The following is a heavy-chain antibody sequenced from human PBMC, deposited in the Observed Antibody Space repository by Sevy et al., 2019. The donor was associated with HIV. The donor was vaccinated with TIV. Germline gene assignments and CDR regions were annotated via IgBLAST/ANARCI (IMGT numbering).Heavy chain of an antibody. V-gene: IGHV3-23*01. CDR1: GFTFSSYA. J-gene: IGHJ4*02. CDR3: AKGPRGGTVISVFDY. CDR2: ISGSGGST. D-gene: IGHD4-17*01. Sequence: GGSLRLSCAASGFTFSSYAMSWVRQAPGKGLEWVSGISGSGGSTYYADSVKGRFTISRDNSKNTLYLQMNSLRAEDTAVYYCAKGPRGGTVISVFDYWGQGTLVTVSS.